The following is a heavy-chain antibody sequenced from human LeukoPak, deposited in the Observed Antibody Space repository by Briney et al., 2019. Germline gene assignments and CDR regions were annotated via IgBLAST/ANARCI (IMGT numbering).Heavy chain of an antibody. Sequence: SETLSLTCTVSGGSIRPYYWSWMRQPPRKGPEYVGYIFHTGGTNYNPSLGSRVTVSLGTSKNQFSLKLSSVTAADTAVYYCARLGFCRGDNCLDDYWGQGTLVTVSS. D-gene: IGHD2-15*01. J-gene: IGHJ4*02. V-gene: IGHV4-59*08. CDR2: IFHTGGT. CDR1: GGSIRPYY. CDR3: ARLGFCRGDNCLDDY.